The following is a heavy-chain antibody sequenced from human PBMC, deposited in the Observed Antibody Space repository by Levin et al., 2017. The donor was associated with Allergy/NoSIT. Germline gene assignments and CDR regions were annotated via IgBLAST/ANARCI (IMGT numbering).Heavy chain of an antibody. D-gene: IGHD2-2*01. J-gene: IGHJ4*02. CDR2: INSDGSDT. Sequence: GGSLRLSCAASGFTFSGFWMHWVRQVPGKGLVWVSHINSDGSDTNYADSVKGRFTFSRDNAKNTLYLQLNSLRVEDTALYYCARGSCSSTSCLDSWGQGTLVTVSS. CDR1: GFTFSGFW. V-gene: IGHV3-74*01. CDR3: ARGSCSSTSCLDS.